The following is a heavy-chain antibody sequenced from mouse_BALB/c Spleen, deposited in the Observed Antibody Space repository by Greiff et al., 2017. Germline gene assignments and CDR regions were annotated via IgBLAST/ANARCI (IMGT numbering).Heavy chain of an antibody. Sequence: EVKLMESGGDLVKPGGSLKLSCAASGFTFSSYGMSWVRQTPDKRLEWVATISSGGSYTYYPDSVKGRFTISRDNAKNTLYLQMSSLKSEDTAMYYCARDYGYDGYYFDYWGQGTTLTVSS. CDR3: ARDYGYDGYYFDY. V-gene: IGHV5-6*01. J-gene: IGHJ2*01. CDR2: ISSGGSYT. CDR1: GFTFSSYG. D-gene: IGHD2-2*01.